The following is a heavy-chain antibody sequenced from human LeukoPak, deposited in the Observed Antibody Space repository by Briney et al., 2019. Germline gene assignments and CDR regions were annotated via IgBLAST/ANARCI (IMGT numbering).Heavy chain of an antibody. V-gene: IGHV4-59*01. CDR3: ARAKQGDCTSTSCYFGYYYYYMDV. CDR1: GDSISSYY. CDR2: IYYSGST. Sequence: SETLSLTCTVSGDSISSYYWSWIRQPPGKRLEWIGYIYYSGSTNYNPSLKSRVTISVDTSKNQFSLKLSSVTAADTAVYYCARAKQGDCTSTSCYFGYYYYYMDVWGKGTTVTVSS. J-gene: IGHJ6*03. D-gene: IGHD2-2*01.